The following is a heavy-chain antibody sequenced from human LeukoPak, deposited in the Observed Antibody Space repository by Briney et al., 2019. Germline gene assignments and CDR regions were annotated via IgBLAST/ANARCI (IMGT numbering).Heavy chain of an antibody. D-gene: IGHD5-18*01. Sequence: GESLKISCKGSGYSFTSYWIGWVRQMPGKGLEWMGIIYPGDSDTRCSPSFQGQVAISADKSISTAYLQWSSLKASDTAMYYWARVDTAMEDYYYYMDVWGKGTTVTVSS. CDR3: ARVDTAMEDYYYYMDV. CDR1: GYSFTSYW. J-gene: IGHJ6*03. CDR2: IYPGDSDT. V-gene: IGHV5-51*01.